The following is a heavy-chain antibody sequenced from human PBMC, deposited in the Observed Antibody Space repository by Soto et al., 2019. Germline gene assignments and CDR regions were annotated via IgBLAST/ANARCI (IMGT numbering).Heavy chain of an antibody. CDR1: GYTFTSYG. CDR3: SSLSGYDLQDYYYYGMDV. J-gene: IGHJ6*02. Sequence: QVQLVQSGAEVKKPGASVKVSCKASGYTFTSYGISWVRQAPGQGLEWMGWISAYNGNTNYAQKPQGRVTMTTDTSTGTAYMELRSLRSDDTAVYYWSSLSGYDLQDYYYYGMDVWGQGTTVTVSS. D-gene: IGHD5-12*01. CDR2: ISAYNGNT. V-gene: IGHV1-18*01.